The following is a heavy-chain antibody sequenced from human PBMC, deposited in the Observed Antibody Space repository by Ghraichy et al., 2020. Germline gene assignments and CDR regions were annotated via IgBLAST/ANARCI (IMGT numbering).Heavy chain of an antibody. CDR3: ARDDVKTLHF. J-gene: IGHJ4*02. Sequence: GGSLRLSCAVSGFAFSSYGMHWVRQAPGKGLEWVAVIWSDGSKKYYADSVKGRFTISRDNSKSTLYLQMNSLRVEDMAVYYCARDDVKTLHFWGQGTLVTVSS. V-gene: IGHV3-33*01. CDR2: IWSDGSKK. CDR1: GFAFSSYG.